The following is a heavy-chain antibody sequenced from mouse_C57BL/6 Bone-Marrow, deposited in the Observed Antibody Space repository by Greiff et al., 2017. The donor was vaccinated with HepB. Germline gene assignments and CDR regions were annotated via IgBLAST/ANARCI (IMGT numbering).Heavy chain of an antibody. CDR2: ISDGGSYT. CDR3: ARTGRDFDY. V-gene: IGHV5-4*03. Sequence: KGVESGGGLVKPGGSLKLSCAASGFTFSSYAMSWVRQTPEKRLEWVATISDGGSYTYYPDNVKGRFTISRDNAKNNLYLQMSHLKSEDTAMYYCARTGRDFDYWGQGTTLTVSS. D-gene: IGHD1-1*02. CDR1: GFTFSSYA. J-gene: IGHJ2*01.